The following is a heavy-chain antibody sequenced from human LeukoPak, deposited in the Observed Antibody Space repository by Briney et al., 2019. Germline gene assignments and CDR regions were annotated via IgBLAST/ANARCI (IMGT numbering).Heavy chain of an antibody. D-gene: IGHD2-2*01. CDR1: GDSVSSNSVT. CDR3: ARRLTQYDCFNP. CDR2: TYYRSTWYN. V-gene: IGHV6-1*01. J-gene: IGHJ5*02. Sequence: SQTLSLTCAISGDSVSSNSVTWNWIRQSPSRGLEWLGRTYYRSTWYNDYAVSVRGRITVNPDTSKNQFSLHLNSVTPEDTAVYYCARRLTQYDCFNPWGQGILVTVSS.